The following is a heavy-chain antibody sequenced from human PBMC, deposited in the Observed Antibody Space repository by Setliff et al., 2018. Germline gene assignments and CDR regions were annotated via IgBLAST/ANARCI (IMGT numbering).Heavy chain of an antibody. CDR2: ISTYNVNT. CDR3: ARALASAGTVYFDY. J-gene: IGHJ4*02. V-gene: IGHV1-18*01. CDR1: GYPFTNYG. D-gene: IGHD6-13*01. Sequence: ASVKVSCKASGYPFTNYGITWVRQAPGQGLEWLGWISTYNVNTTYAQKLQDRVTMTTDTSTSTAYMELRSLRSDDTAVYYCARALASAGTVYFDYWGQGTLVTVSS.